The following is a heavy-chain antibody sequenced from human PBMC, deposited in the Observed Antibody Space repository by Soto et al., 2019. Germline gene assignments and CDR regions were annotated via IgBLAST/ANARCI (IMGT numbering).Heavy chain of an antibody. CDR1: GDSISSSSQY. Sequence: QVQLQESGPGLVKPSETLSLTCSVSGDSISSSSQYWGWIRQPPGKGLEWIGSIHYSGTPYYNPSLKSRVTIFVDTSKNQLSLKLSSVTAADTAVYYCARHWIAGSSIPWGQGTLVTVSS. J-gene: IGHJ5*02. D-gene: IGHD2-21*01. CDR3: ARHWIAGSSIP. V-gene: IGHV4-39*01. CDR2: IHYSGTP.